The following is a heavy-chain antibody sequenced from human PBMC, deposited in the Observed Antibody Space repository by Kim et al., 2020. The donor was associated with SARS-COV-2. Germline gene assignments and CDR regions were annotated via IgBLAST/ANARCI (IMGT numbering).Heavy chain of an antibody. CDR1: GFTFSSYS. V-gene: IGHV3-21*01. CDR3: ARALGGIYNFYYYGMDV. J-gene: IGHJ6*02. Sequence: GGSLRLSCAASGFTFSSYSMNWVRQAPGKGLEWVSSISSSSSYIYYADSVKGRFNISRDNAKNSLYLQMNSLRAEDTAVYYCARALGGIYNFYYYGMDVWGQGTTVTVSS. CDR2: ISSSSSYI. D-gene: IGHD2-21*01.